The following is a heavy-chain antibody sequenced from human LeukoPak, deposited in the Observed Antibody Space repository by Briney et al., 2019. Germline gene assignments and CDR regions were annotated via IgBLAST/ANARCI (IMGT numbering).Heavy chain of an antibody. CDR2: ISSSSSYI. CDR1: GFTFSSYS. CDR3: ARDFRTYSSGWYQLYYYYYMDV. D-gene: IGHD6-19*01. V-gene: IGHV3-21*01. Sequence: PGGSLRLSCAASGFTFSSYSMNWVRQAPGKGLEWVSSISSSSSYIYYADSVKGRFTISRDNAKNSLYLQMNSLRAEDTAVYYCARDFRTYSSGWYQLYYYYYMDVWGKGTTVTVSS. J-gene: IGHJ6*03.